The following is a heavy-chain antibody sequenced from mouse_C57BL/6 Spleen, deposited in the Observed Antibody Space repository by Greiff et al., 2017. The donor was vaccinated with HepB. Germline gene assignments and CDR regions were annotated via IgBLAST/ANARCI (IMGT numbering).Heavy chain of an antibody. D-gene: IGHD1-1*01. J-gene: IGHJ2*01. CDR2: INPSSGYT. CDR1: GYTFTSYT. V-gene: IGHV1-4*01. CDR3: AGDYYGSSIGDY. Sequence: LVESGAELARPGASVKMSCKASGYTFTSYTMHWVKQRPGQGLEWIGYINPSSGYTKYNQKFKDKATLTADKSSSTAYMQLSSLTSEDSAVYYCAGDYYGSSIGDYWGQGTTLTVSS.